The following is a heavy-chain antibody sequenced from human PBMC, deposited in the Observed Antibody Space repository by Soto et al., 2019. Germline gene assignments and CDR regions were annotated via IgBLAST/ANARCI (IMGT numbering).Heavy chain of an antibody. CDR1: GFIVSSNY. Sequence: PGGSLRLSCAASGFIVSSNYMSWVRQAPGKGLEWVSVIYSDDSTYYADSVKGRFTISRDNSKNTLYLQMNSLRAEDTAVYYCAGQYSSSSVEFWGQGTLVTVSS. CDR2: IYSDDST. V-gene: IGHV3-53*01. CDR3: AGQYSSSSVEF. J-gene: IGHJ4*02. D-gene: IGHD6-6*01.